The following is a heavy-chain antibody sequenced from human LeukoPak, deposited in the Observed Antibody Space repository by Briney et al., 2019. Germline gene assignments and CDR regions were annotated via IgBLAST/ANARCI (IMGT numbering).Heavy chain of an antibody. D-gene: IGHD1-20*01. J-gene: IGHJ3*02. CDR1: GFTFSSYA. CDR3: AKDRGYNWNPLPQKNVAFDI. Sequence: GGSLRLSCAASGFTFSSYAMSWVHQAPVKGLEWVSAISGSGGSAYYADSVKGRFTISRDNSKNTLYLQMNSLRAEDTAVYYCAKDRGYNWNPLPQKNVAFDIWGQGTMVTVSS. V-gene: IGHV3-23*01. CDR2: ISGSGGSA.